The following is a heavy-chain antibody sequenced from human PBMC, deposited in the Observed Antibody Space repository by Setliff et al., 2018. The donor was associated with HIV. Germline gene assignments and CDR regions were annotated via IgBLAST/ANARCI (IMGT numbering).Heavy chain of an antibody. CDR3: ARSPAAEGY. CDR2: IFDSGAT. J-gene: IGHJ4*02. D-gene: IGHD6-13*01. V-gene: IGHV4-39*01. CDR1: GGSISSSSLY. Sequence: SCTVSGGSISSSSLYWGWIRQPPGKGLQWIGSIFDSGATYYNASLRSRVTMSVDTSKNQFSLKLRSVTAADTAVYYCARSPAAEGYWGQGTLVTSPQ.